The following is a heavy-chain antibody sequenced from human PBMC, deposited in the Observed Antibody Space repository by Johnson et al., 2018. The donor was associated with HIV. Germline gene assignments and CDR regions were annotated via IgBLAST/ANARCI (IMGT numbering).Heavy chain of an antibody. D-gene: IGHD5-24*01. CDR3: ARESRDGPNLRAFDI. Sequence: VQLVESGGGLVQPGGSLRLSCAASGFIFRSYDMHWVRQTAGKGLEWVSAIGKVSDTYYSDSVKGRFSMSRENVKNSLYLQMNNLRAGDTAVYFCARESRDGPNLRAFDIWGQGTVVTVSS. J-gene: IGHJ3*02. CDR1: GFIFRSYD. CDR2: IGKVSDT. V-gene: IGHV3-13*01.